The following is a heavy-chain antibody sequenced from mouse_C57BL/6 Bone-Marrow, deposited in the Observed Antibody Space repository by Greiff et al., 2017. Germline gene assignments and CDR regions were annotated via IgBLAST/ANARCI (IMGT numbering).Heavy chain of an antibody. CDR3: AREGAYGRTDYYAMDY. V-gene: IGHV1-20*01. Sequence: VQLQQSGPELVKPGDSVKISCKASGYSFTGYFMNWVMQSHGKSLEWIGRINPYNGDTFYNQKFKGKATLTVDKSSSTAHMELRSLTSEDSAVYYCAREGAYGRTDYYAMDYWGQGTSVTVSS. CDR1: GYSFTGYF. D-gene: IGHD1-1*01. J-gene: IGHJ4*01. CDR2: INPYNGDT.